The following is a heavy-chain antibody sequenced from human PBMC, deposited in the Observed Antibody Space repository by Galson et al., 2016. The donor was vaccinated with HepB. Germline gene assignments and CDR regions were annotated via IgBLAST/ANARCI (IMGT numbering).Heavy chain of an antibody. D-gene: IGHD5-24*01. CDR2: IKSDESWK. V-gene: IGHV3-74*01. CDR1: GFTFSSYW. CDR3: ARDGDAYNFDY. J-gene: IGHJ4*02. Sequence: SLRLSCAASGFTFSSYWMHWVRQAPGKGLVWVSRIKSDESWKNYADSVKGRFTISRDNAKNTLYLQMNSLRAEDTAVYYCARDGDAYNFDYWGQGTLVTVFS.